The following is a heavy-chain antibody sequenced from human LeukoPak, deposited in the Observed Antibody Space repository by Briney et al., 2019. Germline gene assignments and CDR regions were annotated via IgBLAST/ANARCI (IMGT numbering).Heavy chain of an antibody. Sequence: GGSLRLSCAASGFTFRSYSMNWVRQPPGKGLEWVSYISGSGSSIYYPDSVKGRFTISRDNAKDSLYLQMNSLRAEDTAVYYCARGVYSSGPDAFDIWGQGTMVTVSS. CDR2: ISGSGSSI. CDR3: ARGVYSSGPDAFDI. D-gene: IGHD6-25*01. J-gene: IGHJ3*02. CDR1: GFTFRSYS. V-gene: IGHV3-48*01.